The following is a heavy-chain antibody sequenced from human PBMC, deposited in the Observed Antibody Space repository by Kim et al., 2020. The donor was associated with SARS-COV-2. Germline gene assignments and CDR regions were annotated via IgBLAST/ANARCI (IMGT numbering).Heavy chain of an antibody. D-gene: IGHD1-26*01. V-gene: IGHV4-4*07. J-gene: IGHJ4*02. CDR3: ARGRFSGSYYFDY. Sequence: YNPSLRSRVTMSVDTSKNQFSLKLSSVTAADTAVYYCARGRFSGSYYFDYWGQGTLVTVSS.